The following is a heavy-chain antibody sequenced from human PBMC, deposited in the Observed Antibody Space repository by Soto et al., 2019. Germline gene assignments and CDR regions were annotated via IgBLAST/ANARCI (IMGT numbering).Heavy chain of an antibody. D-gene: IGHD3-10*01. CDR2: IYYSGST. V-gene: IGHV4-59*08. CDR1: GGSISSYY. CDR3: ARHSYGSGSYSNPVYYYYYYMDV. J-gene: IGHJ6*03. Sequence: SETLSLTCTVSGGSISSYYWSWIRQPPGKGLEWIGYIYYSGSTNYNPSLKSRVTISVDTSKNQFSLKLSSVTAADTAVYYCARHSYGSGSYSNPVYYYYYYMDVWGQGTTVTVSS.